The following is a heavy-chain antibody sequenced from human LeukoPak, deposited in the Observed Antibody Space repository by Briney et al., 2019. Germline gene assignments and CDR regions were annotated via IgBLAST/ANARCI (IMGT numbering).Heavy chain of an antibody. CDR3: ARDAGYSYGKRLDYFDY. CDR1: GFTFSSYW. CDR2: INSDGSST. V-gene: IGHV3-74*01. D-gene: IGHD5-18*01. Sequence: GGSLRLSCAASGFTFSSYWMHWVRQAPGKGLVWVSRINSDGSSTSYADSVKGRFTISRDNAKNTLYLQMNSLRAEDTAVYYCARDAGYSYGKRLDYFDYWGQGTLVTVSS. J-gene: IGHJ4*02.